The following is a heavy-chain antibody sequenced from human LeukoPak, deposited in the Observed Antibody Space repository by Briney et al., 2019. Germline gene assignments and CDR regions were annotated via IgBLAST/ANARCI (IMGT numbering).Heavy chain of an antibody. J-gene: IGHJ4*02. D-gene: IGHD2-15*01. CDR3: ARNPRNLGYGDY. V-gene: IGHV3-7*01. CDR1: DFTFSDYW. CDR2: IKQDGSEM. Sequence: GGPLNLSCPASDFTFSDYWLTWSRQAPGKGLEGVANIKQDGSEMYYVDSVKGRFTISRDNAKNSLYLQMKSLRAEDTAVYYCARNPRNLGYGDYWGQGTLVTVSS.